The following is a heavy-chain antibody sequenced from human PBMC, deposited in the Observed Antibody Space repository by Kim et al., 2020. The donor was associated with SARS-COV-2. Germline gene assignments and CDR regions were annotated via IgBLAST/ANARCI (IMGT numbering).Heavy chain of an antibody. CDR1: GGSISSYY. J-gene: IGHJ4*02. CDR2: IYCSGST. Sequence: SETLSLTCTVSGGSISSYYWSWIRQPPGKGLEWIGYIYCSGSTNYNPSLKSRVTISLDTSKNQFSPKLSSVTAADTAVYYCARLRRYYGSGSYYNGLHFDYWGQGTLVTVSS. CDR3: ARLRRYYGSGSYYNGLHFDY. V-gene: IGHV4-59*08. D-gene: IGHD3-10*01.